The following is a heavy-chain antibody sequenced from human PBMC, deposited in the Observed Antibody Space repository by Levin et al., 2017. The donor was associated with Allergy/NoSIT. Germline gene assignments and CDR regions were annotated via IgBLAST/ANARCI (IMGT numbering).Heavy chain of an antibody. D-gene: IGHD3-22*01. CDR1: GFTFSNAW. CDR3: TTDYYESSGTYAFDI. V-gene: IGHV3-15*01. CDR2: IKSKTDGGTT. Sequence: SCAASGFTFSNAWMSWVRQAPGKGLEWVGRIKSKTDGGTTDYAAPVKGRFTISRDDSKNTLYLQMNSLKTEDTAEYYCTTDYYESSGTYAFDIWGQGTMVTVSS. J-gene: IGHJ3*02.